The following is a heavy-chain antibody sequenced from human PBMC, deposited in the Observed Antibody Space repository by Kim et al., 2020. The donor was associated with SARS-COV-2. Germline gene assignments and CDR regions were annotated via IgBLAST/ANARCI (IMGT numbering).Heavy chain of an antibody. D-gene: IGHD6-13*01. Sequence: ASVKVSCKASGYTFTSYAMHWVRQAPGQRLEWMGWINAGNGNTKYSQKFQGRVTITRDTSASTAYMELSSLRSEDTAVYYCAVGIAAADTFDYWGQGTLVTVSS. CDR3: AVGIAAADTFDY. V-gene: IGHV1-3*01. CDR2: INAGNGNT. J-gene: IGHJ4*02. CDR1: GYTFTSYA.